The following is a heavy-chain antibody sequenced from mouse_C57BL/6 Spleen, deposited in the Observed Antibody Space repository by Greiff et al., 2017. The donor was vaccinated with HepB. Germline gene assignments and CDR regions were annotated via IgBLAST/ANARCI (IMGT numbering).Heavy chain of an antibody. D-gene: IGHD3-1*01. CDR1: GFTFSSYA. J-gene: IGHJ1*03. CDR2: ISSGGDYI. V-gene: IGHV5-9-1*02. CDR3: TRDRAWYFDV. Sequence: EVKLQESGEGLVKPGGSLKLSCAASGFTFSSYAMYWVRQTPEKRLEWVAYISSGGDYIYYADTVKGRFTISRDNARNTLYLQMSSLKSENTAMYYCTRDRAWYFDVWGTGTTVTVSS.